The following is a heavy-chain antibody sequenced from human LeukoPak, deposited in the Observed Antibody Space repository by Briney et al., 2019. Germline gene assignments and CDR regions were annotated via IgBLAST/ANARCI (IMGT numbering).Heavy chain of an antibody. Sequence: LSLTCTVSGGSISSYYWSWVRQAPGKGLEWVAVISHDGSNKYYADSVKGRFTISRDNAKNTLYLQMDSLSVEDTAVYYCAKLRGYYGSGQQITLDYWGQGTLVTVSS. D-gene: IGHD3-10*01. CDR1: GGSISSYY. CDR2: ISHDGSNK. CDR3: AKLRGYYGSGQQITLDY. V-gene: IGHV3-30*18. J-gene: IGHJ4*02.